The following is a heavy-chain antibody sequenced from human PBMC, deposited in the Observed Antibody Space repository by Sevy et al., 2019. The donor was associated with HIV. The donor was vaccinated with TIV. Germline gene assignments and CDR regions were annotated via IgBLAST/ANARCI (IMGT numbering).Heavy chain of an antibody. CDR3: ATVELRYFSGSSSYQGDWFDP. Sequence: ASVKVSCKVSGYTLTKLSIHWVRQAAGKGLEWMGEFDPRYGETIYAQRFQGRLTMTEDTSPETAFMELSSLTSDDTAMYYCATVELRYFSGSSSYQGDWFDPWGQGTLVTVSS. CDR2: FDPRYGET. J-gene: IGHJ5*02. D-gene: IGHD2-15*01. CDR1: GYTLTKLS. V-gene: IGHV1-24*01.